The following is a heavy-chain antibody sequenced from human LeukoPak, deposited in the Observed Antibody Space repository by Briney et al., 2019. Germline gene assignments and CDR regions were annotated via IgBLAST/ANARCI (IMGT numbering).Heavy chain of an antibody. CDR1: GGTFSSYA. CDR3: ARDRSGKRVGYYGMDV. Sequence: SVKVSCKASGGTFSSYAISWVRQAPGQGLEWMGRIIPTLGIANYAQKFQGRVTITADKSTSTAYMELSSLRSEDTAVYYCARDRSGKRVGYYGMDVWGQGTTVTVSS. D-gene: IGHD6-19*01. J-gene: IGHJ6*02. CDR2: IIPTLGIA. V-gene: IGHV1-69*04.